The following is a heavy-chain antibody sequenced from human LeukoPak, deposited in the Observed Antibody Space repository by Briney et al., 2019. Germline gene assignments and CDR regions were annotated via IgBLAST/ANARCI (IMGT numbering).Heavy chain of an antibody. D-gene: IGHD3-9*01. CDR2: INHSGST. J-gene: IGHJ3*02. CDR1: GGSFSGYY. CDR3: ARGDPPIRDILTGQNAFDI. Sequence: SETLSLTCAVYGGSFSGYYWSWIRQPPGKGLEWIGEINHSGSTNYNPSLKSRVTISVDTSKNQFSLKLSSVTAADTAVYYCARGDPPIRDILTGQNAFDIWGQGTMVTVSS. V-gene: IGHV4-34*01.